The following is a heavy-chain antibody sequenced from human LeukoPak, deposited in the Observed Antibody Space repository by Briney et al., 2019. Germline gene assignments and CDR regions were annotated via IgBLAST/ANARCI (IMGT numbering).Heavy chain of an antibody. Sequence: GASVKVSCKASGYTFTLHYIHWVRQAPGQGFEWMGWINPNSGGTNYAQKFQGRVTMTRDTSISTAYMELSRLRSDDTAVYYCARDSTVVVVAATLHYWGQGTLVTVSS. J-gene: IGHJ4*02. CDR1: GYTFTLHY. CDR2: INPNSGGT. CDR3: ARDSTVVVVAATLHY. D-gene: IGHD2-15*01. V-gene: IGHV1-2*02.